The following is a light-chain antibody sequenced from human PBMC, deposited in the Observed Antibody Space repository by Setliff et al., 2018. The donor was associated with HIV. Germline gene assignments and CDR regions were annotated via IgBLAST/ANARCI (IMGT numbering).Light chain of an antibody. J-gene: IGLJ1*01. V-gene: IGLV2-14*01. Sequence: QSVLTQPASVSGSPGQSVTISCTGTSSDVGGYNYVSWYQQHPGKAPKLIIYQATRRPSGVSNRFSGSKSGNTASLTISGLQAEDEADYYCCSNTGSNTFVLGGGTKVTVL. CDR1: SSDVGGYNY. CDR3: CSNTGSNTFV. CDR2: QAT.